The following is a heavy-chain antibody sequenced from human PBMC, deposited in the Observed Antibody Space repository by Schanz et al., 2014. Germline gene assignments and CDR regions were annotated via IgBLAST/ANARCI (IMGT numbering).Heavy chain of an antibody. CDR2: INPDSGGT. Sequence: QVQLVQSGAEVKKPGASVKVSCKASGYTLTAYYMHWVRQAPGQGLEWMGWINPDSGGTNYAQKFQGRVTMTRDMSINTAYMELSRLRSDDSAVYYCASDFWSGYFHYYYGLDVWGQGTTVTVSS. D-gene: IGHD3-3*01. V-gene: IGHV1-2*02. CDR1: GYTLTAYY. CDR3: ASDFWSGYFHYYYGLDV. J-gene: IGHJ6*02.